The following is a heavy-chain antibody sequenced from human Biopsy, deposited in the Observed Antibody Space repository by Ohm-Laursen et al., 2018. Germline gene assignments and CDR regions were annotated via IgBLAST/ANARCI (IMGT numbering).Heavy chain of an antibody. V-gene: IGHV4-59*01. D-gene: IGHD6-19*01. J-gene: IGHJ4*02. CDR2: ISSGGRA. Sequence: TLSLTCTVSGGSISDDYWNWIRQPPGKGLQVIGYISSGGRAKYNPSLKSRLTISLDTSKNQLSLRLSSVTAADTAVYYCARESALAGDFDSWGQGTLVTVSS. CDR3: ARESALAGDFDS. CDR1: GGSISDDY.